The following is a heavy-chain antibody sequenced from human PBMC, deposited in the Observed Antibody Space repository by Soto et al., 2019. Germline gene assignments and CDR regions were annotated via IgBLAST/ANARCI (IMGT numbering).Heavy chain of an antibody. D-gene: IGHD6-6*01. CDR2: IIPIFGTA. Sequence: QVQLVQSGAEVKKPGSSVKVSCKASGGTFSSYAISWVRQAPGQGLEWMGGIIPIFGTANYAQKFQGRVTITADESTSPAYMELSSLRSEDTAVYYCARDPTLVRRDGHNLGYWGQGTLVTVSS. CDR1: GGTFSSYA. J-gene: IGHJ4*02. V-gene: IGHV1-69*12. CDR3: ARDPTLVRRDGHNLGY.